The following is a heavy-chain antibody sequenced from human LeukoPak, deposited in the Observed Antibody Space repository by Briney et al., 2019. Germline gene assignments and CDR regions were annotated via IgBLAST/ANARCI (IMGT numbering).Heavy chain of an antibody. D-gene: IGHD5-24*01. V-gene: IGHV3-23*01. CDR2: IHPSGTNT. Sequence: GGSLRLSCAASGFTFNSYAMIWVRQAPGKGLEWVSTIHPSGTNTHYADSVKGRFTISRDNSKNKLFLLMSTLRADDTAIYYCAKDPSTLTIRDDYWGQGTLVTVSS. J-gene: IGHJ4*02. CDR1: GFTFNSYA. CDR3: AKDPSTLTIRDDY.